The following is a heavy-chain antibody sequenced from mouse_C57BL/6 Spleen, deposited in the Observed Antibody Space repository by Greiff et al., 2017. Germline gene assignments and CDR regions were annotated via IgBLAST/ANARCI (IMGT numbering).Heavy chain of an antibody. Sequence: EVQLQQSGPELVKPGASVKISCKASGYSFTDYNMNWVKQSNGKSLEWIGVINPNYGTTSYNQKFKGKATLTVDQSSSTAYMQLNSLTSEDSAVYYCARGGFLVTTEAWFAYWGQGTLVTVSA. D-gene: IGHD2-2*01. CDR2: INPNYGTT. J-gene: IGHJ3*01. V-gene: IGHV1-39*01. CDR3: ARGGFLVTTEAWFAY. CDR1: GYSFTDYN.